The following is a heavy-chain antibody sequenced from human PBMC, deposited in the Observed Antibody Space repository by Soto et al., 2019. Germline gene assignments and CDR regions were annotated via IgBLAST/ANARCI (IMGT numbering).Heavy chain of an antibody. D-gene: IGHD2-15*01. J-gene: IGHJ4*02. CDR2: IWYDGSNK. CDR1: GFTFSSYG. CDR3: ASDLGYCSGGSCPRLGIIDY. V-gene: IGHV3-33*01. Sequence: QVQLVESGGGVVQPGRSLRLSCAASGFTFSSYGMHWVRQAPGKGLEWVAVIWYDGSNKYYADSVKGRFTISRDNSKNMLYLQMNSLRGEDTAGYYCASDLGYCSGGSCPRLGIIDYWGQGTLVTVSS.